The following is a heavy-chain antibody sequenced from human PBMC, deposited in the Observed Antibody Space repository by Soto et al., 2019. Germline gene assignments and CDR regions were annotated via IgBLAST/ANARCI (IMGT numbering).Heavy chain of an antibody. CDR2: IYNSWTT. CDR1: CGSITRGCSY. V-gene: IGHV4-31*03. J-gene: IGHJ5*02. CDR3: ARDPAP. Sequence: QVQLQASGPGLVKPSETLSLTCTVSCGSITRGCSYWSWIRQHPGKGLEWIGYIYNSWTTYYNPSLQSGVTISVDTSKIQFSLTLTSVAAADTAVYYCARDPAPWGQGAPVTVS.